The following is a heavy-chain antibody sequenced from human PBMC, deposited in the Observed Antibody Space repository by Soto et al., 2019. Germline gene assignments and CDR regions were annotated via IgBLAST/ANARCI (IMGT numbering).Heavy chain of an antibody. CDR2: INHSGST. Sequence: SETLSLTCAVYGGSFRGYYWSWIRQPPGKGLEWIGEINHSGSTNYNPSLKSRVTISVDTSKNQFSLKLSSVTAADTAVYYCARVRYDFWSGYQTNWFDPWGQGTLVTVSS. J-gene: IGHJ5*02. V-gene: IGHV4-34*01. CDR3: ARVRYDFWSGYQTNWFDP. CDR1: GGSFRGYY. D-gene: IGHD3-3*01.